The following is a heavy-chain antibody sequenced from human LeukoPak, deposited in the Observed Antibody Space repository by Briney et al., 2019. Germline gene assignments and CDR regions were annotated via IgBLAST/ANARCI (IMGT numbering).Heavy chain of an antibody. Sequence: GRSLRLSCAASGFTFSSYGMHWVRQAPGKGLEWVAVISYDGSIKYYADSVKGRFTISRDNSKSTLYLQMNSPRAEDTAVYFCARDGRNYDFKLDYWGQGTLVTVSS. D-gene: IGHD1-7*01. CDR3: ARDGRNYDFKLDY. CDR2: ISYDGSIK. J-gene: IGHJ4*02. V-gene: IGHV3-30*03. CDR1: GFTFSSYG.